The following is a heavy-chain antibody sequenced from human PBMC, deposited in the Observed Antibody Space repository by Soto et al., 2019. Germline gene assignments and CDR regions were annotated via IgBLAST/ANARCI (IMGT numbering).Heavy chain of an antibody. D-gene: IGHD3-22*01. J-gene: IGHJ4*02. V-gene: IGHV1-69*06. CDR1: GGTFSSYA. Sequence: QVQLVQSGAEVKKPGSSVKVSCNASGGTFSSYAISWVRQAPGQGLEWMGGIIPIFGTANYAQKCQGRVTIPADKATSTAKMELSSLRSEDTAVYYCARTKYYYDSSGYYYMYWGQGTLVTVSS. CDR3: ARTKYYYDSSGYYYMY. CDR2: IIPIFGTA.